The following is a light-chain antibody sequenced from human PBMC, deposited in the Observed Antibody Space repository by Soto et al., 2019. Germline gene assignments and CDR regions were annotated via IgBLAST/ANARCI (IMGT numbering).Light chain of an antibody. CDR2: EGS. V-gene: IGLV2-23*01. CDR3: YSYAGSRV. J-gene: IGLJ3*02. CDR1: SSDVGSYNL. Sequence: QSALTQPASVSGSPGQSITISCTGTSSDVGSYNLVSWYQQHPGKAPKLMIYEGSKRPSGVSNRFSGSKSGNTASLTISGHQAEDEGNYYSYSYAGSRVFGGGTKLTVL.